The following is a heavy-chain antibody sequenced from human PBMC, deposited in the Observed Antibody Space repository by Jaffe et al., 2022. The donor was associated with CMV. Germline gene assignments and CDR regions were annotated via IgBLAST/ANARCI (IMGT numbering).Heavy chain of an antibody. J-gene: IGHJ6*03. CDR2: IDPSDSYT. V-gene: IGHV5-10-1*03. CDR3: ASHQGRDCSGGSCYQKRGDYYYYYMDV. Sequence: EVQLVQSGAEVKKPGESLRISCKGSGYSFTSYWISWVRQMPGKGLEWMGRIDPSDSYTNYSPSFQGHVTISADKSISTAYLQWSSLKASDTAMYYCASHQGRDCSGGSCYQKRGDYYYYYMDVWGKGTTVTVSS. D-gene: IGHD2-15*01. CDR1: GYSFTSYW.